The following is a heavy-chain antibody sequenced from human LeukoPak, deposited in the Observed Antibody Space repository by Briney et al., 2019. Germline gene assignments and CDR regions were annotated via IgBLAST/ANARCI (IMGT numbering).Heavy chain of an antibody. CDR3: ARRWNYGRNYYIDV. V-gene: IGHV4-34*01. J-gene: IGHJ6*03. CDR1: GGSFSNYY. D-gene: IGHD1-7*01. Sequence: PSETLSLTCAVYGGSFSNYYWSWIRQPPGRGLEWIGEINDSGRTNCNPSLMSRVTVSVDTSKNQFSLRLTSVTATDTAVYYCARRWNYGRNYYIDVWGNGATVSVSS. CDR2: INDSGRT.